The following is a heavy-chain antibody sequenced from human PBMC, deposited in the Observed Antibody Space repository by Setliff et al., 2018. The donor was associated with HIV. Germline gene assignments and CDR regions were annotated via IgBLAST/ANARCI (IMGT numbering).Heavy chain of an antibody. CDR3: ARGAPYCNHGICHLFDY. CDR1: GGSVSSSSYY. J-gene: IGHJ4*01. D-gene: IGHD2-8*01. CDR2: IYYSGTT. Sequence: PSETLSLTCTVSGGSVSSSSYYWGWIRQPPGKGLEWIGSIYYSGTTYYNPSLKSRVTNTADTSKNQFSLKLTSVTAADTAVYYCARGAPYCNHGICHLFDYWGHGNLVTVSS. V-gene: IGHV4-39*01.